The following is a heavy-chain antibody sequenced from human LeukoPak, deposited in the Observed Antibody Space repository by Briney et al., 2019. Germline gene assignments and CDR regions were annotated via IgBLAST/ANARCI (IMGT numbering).Heavy chain of an antibody. J-gene: IGHJ5*02. CDR3: AREDILTGYPLGS. D-gene: IGHD3-9*01. Sequence: GGSLRLSCAASGFTFSRYGMHWVRQAPGKGLEWVAVLSYDGATKHYADSVKGRFTISRDNSNNTLSLQMNSLRAEDTAVYFCAREDILTGYPLGSWGQGSLVTVSS. CDR1: GFTFSRYG. CDR2: LSYDGATK. V-gene: IGHV3-30*03.